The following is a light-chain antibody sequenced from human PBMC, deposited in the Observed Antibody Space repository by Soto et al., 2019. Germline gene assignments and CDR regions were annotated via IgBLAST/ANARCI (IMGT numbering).Light chain of an antibody. CDR3: QQYGSSYFT. V-gene: IGKV3-20*01. J-gene: IGKJ4*01. Sequence: EIVLTQSPATLSLSPGERATLSCRASQSVSSYLAWYQQKPGQAPRLLIYNTSSRATDIPDRFSGSGSGTDFTLTISMLEPEDFVVYYCQQYGSSYFTFGGGTKVDIK. CDR2: NTS. CDR1: QSVSSY.